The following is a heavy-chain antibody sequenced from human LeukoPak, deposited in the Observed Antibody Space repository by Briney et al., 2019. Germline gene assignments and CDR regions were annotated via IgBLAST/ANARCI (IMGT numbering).Heavy chain of an antibody. CDR2: ISYDGSNK. CDR3: ARGDLDYYDSSGYSDY. D-gene: IGHD3-22*01. Sequence: GGSLRLSCAASGFTFSSYAMHWVRQAPGKGLEWVAVISYDGSNKYYADSVKGRFTISRDNSRNTLYLQMNSLRAEDTAVYYCARGDLDYYDSSGYSDYWGQGTLVTVSS. V-gene: IGHV3-30-3*01. CDR1: GFTFSSYA. J-gene: IGHJ4*02.